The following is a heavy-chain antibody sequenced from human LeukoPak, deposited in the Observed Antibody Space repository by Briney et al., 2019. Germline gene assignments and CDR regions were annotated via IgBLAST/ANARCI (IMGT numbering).Heavy chain of an antibody. J-gene: IGHJ4*02. CDR3: ARGLRDSSGYYEYYFDY. D-gene: IGHD3-22*01. V-gene: IGHV4-59*01. CDR1: ADSLSRYY. CDR2: IYYTGST. Sequence: SETLSLTCTVYADSLSRYYWSWIRQPPGKGLEWIGYIYYTGSTNYNPSLKSRVTISVDTSKNQFSLKLSSVTAADTAVYYCARGLRDSSGYYEYYFDYWGQGTLVTASS.